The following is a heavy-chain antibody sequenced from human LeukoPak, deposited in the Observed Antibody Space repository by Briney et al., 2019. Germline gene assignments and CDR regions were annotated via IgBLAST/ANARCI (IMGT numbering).Heavy chain of an antibody. V-gene: IGHV4-59*01. CDR1: GGSISSYY. D-gene: IGHD3-3*01. Sequence: TETLSLTCTVSGGSISSYYWSWIRQPPGKGLEWIGYIYYSGSTNYNHSLKSRVTISVDTSKNQFSLKLSTVTAADTAVYFCARARSILEWLLAPNYYYYYMDVWGKGTTVTVSS. CDR3: ARARSILEWLLAPNYYYYYMDV. CDR2: IYYSGST. J-gene: IGHJ6*03.